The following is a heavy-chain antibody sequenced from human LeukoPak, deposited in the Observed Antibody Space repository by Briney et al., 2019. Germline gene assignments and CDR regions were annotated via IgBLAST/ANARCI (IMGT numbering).Heavy chain of an antibody. J-gene: IGHJ5*02. CDR3: ARVITGTTPSWFDP. D-gene: IGHD1-7*01. CDR2: VIPIFGTA. Sequence: EASVKVSCKASGGTFSSYAISWGRQAPGQGLEWRGGVIPIFGTANYAQKFQGRVTITTDESTSTAYMALSSLRSEDTAVYYCARVITGTTPSWFDPWGQGTLVTVSS. CDR1: GGTFSSYA. V-gene: IGHV1-69*05.